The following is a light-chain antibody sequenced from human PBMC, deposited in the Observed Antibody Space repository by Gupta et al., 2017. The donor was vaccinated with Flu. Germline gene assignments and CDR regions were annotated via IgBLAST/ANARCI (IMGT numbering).Light chain of an antibody. CDR1: SSKIGTDFD. CDR2: GNA. J-gene: IGLJ3*02. V-gene: IGLV1-40*01. Sequence: QSVLTQPPSVSGSPGQRVTISCTVSSSKIGTDFDIHWYQQLPGTAPKLLIYGNANRASGVPDRFSGSKAGTSTSLAITGLQAEDEADYYCQSFDKSLGGSVFGGGTKLTVL. CDR3: QSFDKSLGGSV.